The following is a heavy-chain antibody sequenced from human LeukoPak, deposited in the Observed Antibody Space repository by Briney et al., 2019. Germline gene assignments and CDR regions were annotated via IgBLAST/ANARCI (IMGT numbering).Heavy chain of an antibody. CDR1: GYTFTSYG. D-gene: IGHD3-10*01. V-gene: IGHV1-18*01. CDR3: ARGDYFGSGSQPFDY. CDR2: ISAYNGNT. J-gene: IGHJ4*02. Sequence: GASVKVSCKASGYTFTSYGISWVRQAPGQGLEWMGWISAYNGNTNYAQKLQGRVTMTTDTSTSTAYMELRSLRSDDTAVYYCARGDYFGSGSQPFDYWGQGTLVTVSS.